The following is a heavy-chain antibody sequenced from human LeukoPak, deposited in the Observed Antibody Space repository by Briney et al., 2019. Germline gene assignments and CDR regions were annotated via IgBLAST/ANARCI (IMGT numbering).Heavy chain of an antibody. CDR2: IYYRGST. V-gene: IGHV4-39*01. D-gene: IGHD6-19*01. CDR1: GGSISSSSYY. Sequence: SETLSLTCTVSGGSISSSSYYWGWIRQPPGKGLEWIGNIYYRGSTYYNPSLKSRVTISVDTSKNQFSLKLSSVTAADTAVYYCARPQDSGSGSAFDYWGQGTLVTVSS. J-gene: IGHJ4*02. CDR3: ARPQDSGSGSAFDY.